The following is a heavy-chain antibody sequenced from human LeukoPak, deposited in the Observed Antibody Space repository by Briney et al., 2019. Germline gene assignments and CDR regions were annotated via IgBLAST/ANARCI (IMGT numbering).Heavy chain of an antibody. CDR2: MNPNSGNT. CDR3: ARIHGEDRDY. D-gene: IGHD4-17*01. CDR1: GYTFTSYD. Sequence: ASVKVSCKASGYTFTSYDITWVRQATGQGLEWMGWMNPNSGNTCYARKFQGRVTMTRNTSISTAYMELSSLRSEDTAVYYCARIHGEDRDYWGQGTLVTVSA. V-gene: IGHV1-8*01. J-gene: IGHJ4*02.